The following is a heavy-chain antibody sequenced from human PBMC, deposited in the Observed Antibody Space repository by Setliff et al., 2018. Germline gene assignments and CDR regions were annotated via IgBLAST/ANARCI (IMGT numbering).Heavy chain of an antibody. V-gene: IGHV3-48*03. D-gene: IGHD3-22*01. CDR1: GFFFRSYE. Sequence: PGGSLRLSCAASGFFFRSYEMNWVRQTPGKGLEWVSYINSGGTKIYYADSVEGRFTISRDNGKSSLYLQMNSLRGEDTAMYYCARDDGILYDSSGYPDYWGQGTLVTVSS. CDR2: INSGGTKI. J-gene: IGHJ4*02. CDR3: ARDDGILYDSSGYPDY.